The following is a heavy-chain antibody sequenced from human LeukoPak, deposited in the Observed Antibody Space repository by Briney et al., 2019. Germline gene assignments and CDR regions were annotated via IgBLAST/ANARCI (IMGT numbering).Heavy chain of an antibody. CDR3: ARTKGQQLVLYYFDY. CDR2: INWNGGST. J-gene: IGHJ4*02. V-gene: IGHV3-20*04. CDR1: GFTFDDYG. Sequence: PGGSLRLSCAASGFTFDDYGMSWVRQAPGKGLEWVSGINWNGGSTVYADSVKGRLTISRDNAKNSLYLQMNSLRAEDTALYYCARTKGQQLVLYYFDYWGQGTLVTVSS. D-gene: IGHD6-13*01.